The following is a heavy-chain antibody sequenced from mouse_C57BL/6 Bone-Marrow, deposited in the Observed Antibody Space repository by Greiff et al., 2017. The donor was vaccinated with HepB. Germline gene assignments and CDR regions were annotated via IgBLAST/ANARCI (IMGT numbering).Heavy chain of an antibody. CDR2: IDPENGDT. D-gene: IGHD1-1*01. J-gene: IGHJ2*01. CDR1: GFNIKDDY. Sequence: EVQGVESGAELVRPGASVKLSCTASGFNIKDDYMHWVKQRPEQGLEWIGWIDPENGDTEYASKFQGKATITADTSSNTAYLQLSSLTSEDTAVYYCTTTVYYGSSYYFDYWGQGTTLTVSS. CDR3: TTTVYYGSSYYFDY. V-gene: IGHV14-4*01.